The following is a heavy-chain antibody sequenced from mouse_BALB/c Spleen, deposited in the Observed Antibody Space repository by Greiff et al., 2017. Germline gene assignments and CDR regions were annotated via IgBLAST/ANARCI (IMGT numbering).Heavy chain of an antibody. D-gene: IGHD1-1*01. CDR1: GFNIKDTY. V-gene: IGHV14-3*02. CDR3: ATYYYGYFDY. Sequence: VHVKQSGAELVKPGASVKLSCTASGFNIKDTYMHWVKQRPEQGLEWIGRIDPANGNTKYDPKFQGKATITADTSSNTAYLQLSSLTSEDTAVYYCATYYYGYFDYWGQGTTLTVSS. J-gene: IGHJ2*01. CDR2: IDPANGNT.